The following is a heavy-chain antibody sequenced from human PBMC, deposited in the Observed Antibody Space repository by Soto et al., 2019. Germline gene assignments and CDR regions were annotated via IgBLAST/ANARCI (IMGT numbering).Heavy chain of an antibody. CDR3: ARQRRVLRYFAWYPGGEWFDP. J-gene: IGHJ5*02. CDR1: GGSISSYY. V-gene: IGHV4-59*01. CDR2: IYYSGST. D-gene: IGHD3-9*01. Sequence: SETLSLTCTVSGGSISSYYWSWIRQPPGKGLEWIGYIYYSGSTNYNPSLKSRVTISVDTSKNQFSLKLSSVTAADTAVYYCARQRRVLRYFAWYPGGEWFDPWGQGTLVTVSS.